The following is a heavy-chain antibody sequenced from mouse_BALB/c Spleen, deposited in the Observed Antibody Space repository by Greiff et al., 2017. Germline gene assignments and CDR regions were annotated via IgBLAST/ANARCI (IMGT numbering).Heavy chain of an antibody. Sequence: EVQRVESGGGLVKPGGSLKLSCAASGFTFSSYAMSWVRQTPEKRLEWVASISSGGSTYYPDSVKGRFTISRDNARNILYLQMSSLRSEDTAMYYCARGDFYDYDWAWFAYWGQGTLVTVSA. CDR1: GFTFSSYA. CDR3: ARGDFYDYDWAWFAY. D-gene: IGHD2-4*01. CDR2: ISSGGST. V-gene: IGHV5-6-5*01. J-gene: IGHJ3*01.